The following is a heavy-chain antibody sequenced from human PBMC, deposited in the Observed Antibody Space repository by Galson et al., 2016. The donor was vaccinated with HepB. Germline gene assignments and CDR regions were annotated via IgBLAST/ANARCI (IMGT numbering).Heavy chain of an antibody. D-gene: IGHD2-15*01. J-gene: IGHJ5*02. Sequence: SLRLSCAASGFTFSDYWMTWVRQAPGKGLECVANINLDGIEKNYVDSVRGRFPISRDNAKKSVYLQMNSLRVEDTALYYCAREGYCSGVGCRGRDWFDVWGQGTPVTVSS. CDR3: AREGYCSGVGCRGRDWFDV. CDR2: INLDGIEK. CDR1: GFTFSDYW. V-gene: IGHV3-7*01.